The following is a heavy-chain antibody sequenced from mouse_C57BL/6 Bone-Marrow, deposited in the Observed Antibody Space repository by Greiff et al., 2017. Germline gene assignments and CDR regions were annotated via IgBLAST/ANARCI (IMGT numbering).Heavy chain of an antibody. CDR1: GYTFTDYY. J-gene: IGHJ3*01. D-gene: IGHD2-1*01. CDR3: ARRDYGNYWFAY. CDR2: INPNNGGT. Sequence: VQLQQSGPELVKPGASVKISCKASGYTFTDYYMNWVKQSHGKSLEWIGDINPNNGGTSYNQKFKGKATLTVDKSSSTAYMELRSLTSEDSAVYYCARRDYGNYWFAYWGQGTLVTVSA. V-gene: IGHV1-26*01.